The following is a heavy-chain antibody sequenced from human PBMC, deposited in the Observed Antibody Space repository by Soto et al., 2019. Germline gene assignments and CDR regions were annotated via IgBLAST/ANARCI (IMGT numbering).Heavy chain of an antibody. CDR1: GYIFTSYG. CDR3: AKDLTRQLAYWLDP. D-gene: IGHD6-6*01. Sequence: ASVKVSCKASGYIFTSYGISWVRLAPGQGLEWMGWISAYKGDTKYAQILQGRVTMTTDTSIATAYLTLTSLTSDDTALYYCAKDLTRQLAYWLDPWGQGAQVTVSS. CDR2: ISAYKGDT. J-gene: IGHJ5*02. V-gene: IGHV1-18*01.